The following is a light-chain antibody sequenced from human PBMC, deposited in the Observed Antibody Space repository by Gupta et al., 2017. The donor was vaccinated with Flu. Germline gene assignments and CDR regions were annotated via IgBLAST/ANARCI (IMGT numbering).Light chain of an antibody. CDR3: QQRSKWPEIT. V-gene: IGKV3-11*01. CDR1: QSISRF. CDR2: DAS. J-gene: IGKJ3*01. Sequence: EIVLTQSPATLSFSPGDRATLSCRASQSISRFLAWYQHKPGQAPRLLIYDASTRAAGIPARFSGGGSGTDFTLTISSLEPEDFAVYYCQQRSKWPEITIGPGTKVDIK.